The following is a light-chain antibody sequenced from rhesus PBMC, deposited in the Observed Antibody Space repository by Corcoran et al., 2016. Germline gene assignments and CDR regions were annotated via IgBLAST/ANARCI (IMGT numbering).Light chain of an antibody. V-gene: IGKV1-74*01. CDR2: KAS. J-gene: IGKJ2*01. CDR3: QHGYGTPYS. CDR1: ENVNNY. Sequence: DIQMTQSPSSLSASVGDRVTITCRASENVNNYLNWYQQKPGKAPKLLIYKASTLQIGVPSRFSGSGSVTDYTFSISSRQPEDVATYYCQHGYGTPYSFGQGTKVEIK.